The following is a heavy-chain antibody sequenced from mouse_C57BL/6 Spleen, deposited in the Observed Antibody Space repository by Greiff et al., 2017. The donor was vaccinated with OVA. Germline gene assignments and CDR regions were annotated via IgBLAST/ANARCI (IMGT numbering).Heavy chain of an antibody. V-gene: IGHV1-7*01. D-gene: IGHD1-1*01. Sequence: VQLQESGAELAKPGASVKMSCKASGYTFTSYWMHWVKQRPGKGLEWIGYINPSSGDTKYNQKFKDKATLTADKSSSTAYMQLSSLTYEDSAVDYCAKETAVFDYAMDYWGQGTSVTVSS. CDR2: INPSSGDT. CDR3: AKETAVFDYAMDY. J-gene: IGHJ4*01. CDR1: GYTFTSYW.